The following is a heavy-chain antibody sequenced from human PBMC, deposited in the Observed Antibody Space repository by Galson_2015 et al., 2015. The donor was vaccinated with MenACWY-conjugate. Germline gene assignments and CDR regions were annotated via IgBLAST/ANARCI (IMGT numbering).Heavy chain of an antibody. CDR2: INWNGVHA. Sequence: SLRLSCAASGFTFDDYHMHWVRQVPGTGLERVSRINWNGVHADYGDSVKGRFTISRDNSKNSLSLEMKSLRTEDTALYFCAKDCAGCSRGWYNYYHAMDVWGLGTAVPLSS. V-gene: IGHV3-43*01. CDR1: GFTFDDYH. J-gene: IGHJ6*02. CDR3: AKDCAGCSRGWYNYYHAMDV. D-gene: IGHD6-19*01.